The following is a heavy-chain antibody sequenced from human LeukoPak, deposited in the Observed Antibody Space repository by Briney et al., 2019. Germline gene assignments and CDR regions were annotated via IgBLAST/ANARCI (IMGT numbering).Heavy chain of an antibody. CDR2: ISSSGSTI. J-gene: IGHJ4*02. V-gene: IGHV3-11*01. CDR3: ARDPITIFGVVDY. Sequence: GGSLRLSCAASGFTFSDYYMSWIRLAPGKGLEWVSYISSSGSTIYYADSVKGRFTISRDNAKNSLYLQMNSLRAEDTAVYYCARDPITIFGVVDYWGQGTLVTVSS. D-gene: IGHD3-3*01. CDR1: GFTFSDYY.